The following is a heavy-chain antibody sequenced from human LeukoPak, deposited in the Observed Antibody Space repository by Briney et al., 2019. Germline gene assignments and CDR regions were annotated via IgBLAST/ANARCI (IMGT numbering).Heavy chain of an antibody. D-gene: IGHD3-22*01. CDR2: IIPIFGTA. J-gene: IGHJ6*03. CDR1: GGTFSSYA. V-gene: IGHV1-69*13. Sequence: SVKVSCKASGGTFSSYAISWVRQAPGQGLEWMGGIIPIFGTANYAQKFQGRVTITADESTSTAYMGLSSLRSEDTAVYYCARARYYYDSSGSFWYYYYYYMDVWGKGTTVTVSS. CDR3: ARARYYYDSSGSFWYYYYYYMDV.